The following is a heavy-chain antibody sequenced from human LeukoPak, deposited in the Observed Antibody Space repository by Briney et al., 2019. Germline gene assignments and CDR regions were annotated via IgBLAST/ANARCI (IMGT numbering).Heavy chain of an antibody. V-gene: IGHV3-23*01. Sequence: GGSLRLSCAASGFTFSSYAMSWVRQAPGRGLEWVSAISGRGYSIYYADSVKGRFTISRNNSKNTLYLQMNSLRAEDTAVYYCAKEAGYSGYDYPDYWGQGTLVTVSS. CDR3: AKEAGYSGYDYPDY. CDR1: GFTFSSYA. D-gene: IGHD5-12*01. J-gene: IGHJ4*02. CDR2: ISGRGYSI.